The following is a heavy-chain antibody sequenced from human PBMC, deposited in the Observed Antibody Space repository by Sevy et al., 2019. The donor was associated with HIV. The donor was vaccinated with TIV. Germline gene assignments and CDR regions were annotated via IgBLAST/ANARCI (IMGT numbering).Heavy chain of an antibody. CDR1: GMTFSTYN. D-gene: IGHD3-10*01. CDR2: ISTDSTTK. J-gene: IGHJ4*02. V-gene: IGHV3-48*02. Sequence: GGSLRLSCAVSGMTFSTYNMNWVRQAPGKGLEWISYISTDSTTKYYADSVKGQFTISRDNAKNSLYLQMNSLRDEDTAVYYCARDRVREFDYCGQGTLVTVSS. CDR3: ARDRVREFDY.